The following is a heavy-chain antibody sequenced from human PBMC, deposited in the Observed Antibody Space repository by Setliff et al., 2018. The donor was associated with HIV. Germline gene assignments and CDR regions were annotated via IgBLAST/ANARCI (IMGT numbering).Heavy chain of an antibody. CDR1: GGSISSHY. CDR3: ARTDHTSSSDF. J-gene: IGHJ4*02. CDR2: IYYSGSP. V-gene: IGHV4-59*11. Sequence: TLSLTCTVSGGSISSHYWTWIRQPPGKELEWIGSIYYSGSPNYNPSLKSRVTMSVDASKNQFSLKLTSVTAADTAVYSCARTDHTSSSDFWGQGTLVTVSS. D-gene: IGHD6-6*01.